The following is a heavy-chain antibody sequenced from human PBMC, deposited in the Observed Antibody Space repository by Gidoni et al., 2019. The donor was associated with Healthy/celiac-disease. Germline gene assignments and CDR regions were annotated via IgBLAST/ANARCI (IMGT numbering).Heavy chain of an antibody. CDR3: ARDRIAAADEFFDY. CDR2: ISAYNGNT. Sequence: QVQLVQSGAEVQPGASVTVSCKASGYTFTSYGISWVRQAPGQGLEWMGWISAYNGNTNYAQKLQGRVTMTTDTSTSTAYMELRSLRSDDTAVYYCARDRIAAADEFFDYWGQGTLVTVSS. J-gene: IGHJ4*02. D-gene: IGHD6-13*01. CDR1: GYTFTSYG. V-gene: IGHV1-18*01.